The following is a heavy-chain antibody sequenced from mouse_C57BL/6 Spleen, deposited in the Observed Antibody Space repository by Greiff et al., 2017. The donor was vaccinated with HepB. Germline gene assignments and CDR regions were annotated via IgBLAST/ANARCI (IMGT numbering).Heavy chain of an antibody. D-gene: IGHD1-1*01. CDR2: FYPGSGSI. CDR3: ARHEDRPYYYGSSYYAMDY. CDR1: GYTFTEYT. Sequence: VQLQQSGAELVKPGASVKLSCKASGYTFTEYTIHWVKQRSGQGLEWIGWFYPGSGSIKYNEKFKDKATLTADKSSSTVYMELSRLTSEDSAVYFCARHEDRPYYYGSSYYAMDYWGQGTSVTVSS. J-gene: IGHJ4*01. V-gene: IGHV1-62-2*01.